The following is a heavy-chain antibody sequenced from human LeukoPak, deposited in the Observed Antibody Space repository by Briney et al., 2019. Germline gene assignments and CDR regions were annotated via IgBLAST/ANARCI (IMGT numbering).Heavy chain of an antibody. Sequence: ASVTVSCKASGYTFTSYYMHWVRQAPGQGLEWMGIINPSGGSTSYAQKFQGRVTMTRDTSTSTVYMELSSLRSEDTAVYYCARVRSMWQQLGYFQHWGQGTLVTVSS. D-gene: IGHD6-13*01. J-gene: IGHJ1*01. CDR1: GYTFTSYY. CDR3: ARVRSMWQQLGYFQH. V-gene: IGHV1-46*01. CDR2: INPSGGST.